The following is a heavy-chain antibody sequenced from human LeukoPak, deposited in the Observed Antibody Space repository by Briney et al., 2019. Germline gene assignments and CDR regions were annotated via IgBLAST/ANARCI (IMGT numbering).Heavy chain of an antibody. V-gene: IGHV4-59*01. J-gene: IGHJ4*02. Sequence: SETLSLTCTVSGGSISSYYWSWIRQPPGKGLEWIGYIYYSGSTNYNPSLKSRVTISVDTSKNQFSLKLSSVTAADTAVYYCAREDLGYCSGGSCYSGYFDYWGQGTLVTDSS. CDR1: GGSISSYY. D-gene: IGHD2-15*01. CDR2: IYYSGST. CDR3: AREDLGYCSGGSCYSGYFDY.